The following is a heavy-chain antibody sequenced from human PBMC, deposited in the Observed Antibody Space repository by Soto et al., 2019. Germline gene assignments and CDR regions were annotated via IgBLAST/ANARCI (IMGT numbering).Heavy chain of an antibody. CDR2: ISPYTGNT. V-gene: IGHV1-18*01. J-gene: IGHJ6*02. Sequence: ASVKVSCKASGYIFVNYGIAWVRQAPRQGLEWMGWISPYTGNTHSASKVQGRLTMTTDTSASTAYMDLGSLTSDDTAVHYCVMVDNYVPPTPQDVWGQGTTVTVS. CDR1: GYIFVNYG. D-gene: IGHD3-16*01. CDR3: VMVDNYVPPTPQDV.